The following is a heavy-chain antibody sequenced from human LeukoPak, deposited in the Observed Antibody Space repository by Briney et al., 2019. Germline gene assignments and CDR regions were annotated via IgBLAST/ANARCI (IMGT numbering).Heavy chain of an antibody. Sequence: GSLRLSCAASGFTVDSNYLSWVRQAPGKGLEWVSTIYTGGNTYYAASVKGRFTISRDFSKNTVFLHMNSLRAEDTAMYYCARGDDSGYYDYFDYWGQGALVTVSS. V-gene: IGHV3-53*01. J-gene: IGHJ4*02. D-gene: IGHD3-22*01. CDR1: GFTVDSNY. CDR2: IYTGGNT. CDR3: ARGDDSGYYDYFDY.